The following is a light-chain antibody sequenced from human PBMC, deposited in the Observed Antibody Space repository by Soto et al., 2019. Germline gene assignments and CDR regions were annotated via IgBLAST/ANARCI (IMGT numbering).Light chain of an antibody. J-gene: IGLJ2*01. Sequence: QSVLTQPPSASGTPGQRVTVSCSGSSSNIGSNFVFWYQQLPGTAPKLLTYRNNQRPSGVPDRFSGSKSGTSASLAISGLRSEDEDDYYCAAWDDSLHMIFGGGTKVTVL. CDR3: AAWDDSLHMI. V-gene: IGLV1-47*01. CDR2: RNN. CDR1: SSNIGSNF.